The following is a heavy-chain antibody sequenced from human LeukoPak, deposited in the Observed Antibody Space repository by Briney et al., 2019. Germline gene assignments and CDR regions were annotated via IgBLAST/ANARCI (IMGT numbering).Heavy chain of an antibody. J-gene: IGHJ4*02. CDR3: ARRLTPVDY. CDR2: IYPDDSDT. D-gene: IGHD2-21*01. Sequence: GESLKISCKSSGYRFTSYWIAWVRQMPGKGPEWMGIIYPDDSDTRHSPSFQGQVTISADKSISTAYMQWSSLRASDTAMYYCARRLTPVDYWGQGTLVTVSS. CDR1: GYRFTSYW. V-gene: IGHV5-51*01.